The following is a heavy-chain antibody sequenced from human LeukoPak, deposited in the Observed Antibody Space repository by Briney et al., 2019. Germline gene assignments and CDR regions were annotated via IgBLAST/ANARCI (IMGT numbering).Heavy chain of an antibody. CDR2: IYTSGST. Sequence: RASETLSLTCTVSGGSISSYYWSWIRQPAGKGLEWIGRIYTSGSTNYNPSLKSRVTMSVDTSKNQFSLKLSSVTAADTAVYYCARGAPGLWLRWFGPWGQGTLVTVSS. J-gene: IGHJ5*02. CDR1: GGSISSYY. D-gene: IGHD5-18*01. V-gene: IGHV4-4*07. CDR3: ARGAPGLWLRWFGP.